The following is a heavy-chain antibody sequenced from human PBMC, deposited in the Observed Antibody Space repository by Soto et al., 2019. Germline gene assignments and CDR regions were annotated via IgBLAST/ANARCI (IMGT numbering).Heavy chain of an antibody. CDR1: GFTFSSYS. D-gene: IGHD3-22*01. J-gene: IGHJ3*01. V-gene: IGHV3-48*01. CDR3: ARDLERYDSSGSYL. Sequence: GGSLRLSCAASGFTFSSYSMNWVRQAPGRGLEWVSYISSSSSTIYYADSVKGRFTVSRDNAKNSLYLQMNSLRAEDTALYYCARDLERYDSSGSYLWGQGTMFTVS. CDR2: ISSSSSTI.